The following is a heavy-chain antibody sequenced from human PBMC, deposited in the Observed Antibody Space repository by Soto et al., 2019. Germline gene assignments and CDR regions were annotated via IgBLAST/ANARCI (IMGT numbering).Heavy chain of an antibody. V-gene: IGHV1-24*01. CDR1: GYTLTELS. CDR3: ATGYYYYYYMDV. J-gene: IGHJ6*03. CDR2: FDPEDGET. Sequence: ASVKVSCKVSGYTLTELSMHWVRQAPGKGLEWMGGFDPEDGETIYAQKFQGRVTMTEDTSTDTAYMELSSLRSEDTAVYYCATGYYYYYYMDVWGKGTTVTVSS.